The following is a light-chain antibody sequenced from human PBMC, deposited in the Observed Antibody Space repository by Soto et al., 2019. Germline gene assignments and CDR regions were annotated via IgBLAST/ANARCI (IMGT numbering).Light chain of an antibody. V-gene: IGKV1-9*01. CDR2: TAS. J-gene: IGKJ5*01. Sequence: DIQLTQSPSFLSASVGDRVTVTCRASQGISSYLAWYQQKPGKAPTLLIYTASTLPTGVPSRYSGSGSGTEFTLTISSLQPEDFATYYCQQLNAYPLTFGQGTRLEIK. CDR3: QQLNAYPLT. CDR1: QGISSY.